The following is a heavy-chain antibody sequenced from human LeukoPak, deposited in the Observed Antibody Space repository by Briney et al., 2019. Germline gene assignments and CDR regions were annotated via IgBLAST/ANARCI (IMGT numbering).Heavy chain of an antibody. Sequence: PGRSLRLSCAASEFTFSRYAMHWVRQAPGKGLEWLAVISYHGVDEFYRASVKGRFTISRDNVENTLFLQLDNLSAEDSGVYFCARAVPTIHHMDVWGKGTMVTVSS. V-gene: IGHV3-30*04. D-gene: IGHD1-26*01. CDR1: EFTFSRYA. J-gene: IGHJ6*03. CDR3: ARAVPTIHHMDV. CDR2: ISYHGVDE.